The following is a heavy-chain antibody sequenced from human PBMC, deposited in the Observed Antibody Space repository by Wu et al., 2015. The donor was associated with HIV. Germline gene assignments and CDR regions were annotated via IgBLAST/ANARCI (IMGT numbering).Heavy chain of an antibody. Sequence: HDQLVQSGAEVKKPGASVKVSCKVSGYTLSKLSVHWVRQAPGKGLEWMGGSDPEDGETVYAQKFQGRVTLTEDTSTDTAYMELTRLRSEDTAVYYCAINPTQWLPLVQFGVWGQGTVVTVSS. D-gene: IGHD5-12*01. CDR2: SDPEDGET. V-gene: IGHV1-24*01. CDR1: GYTLSKLS. CDR3: AINPTQWLPLVQFGV. J-gene: IGHJ4*03.